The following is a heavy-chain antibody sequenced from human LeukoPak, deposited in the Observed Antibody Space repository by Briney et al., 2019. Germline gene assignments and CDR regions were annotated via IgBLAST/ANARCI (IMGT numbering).Heavy chain of an antibody. CDR2: ISSSSSYI. J-gene: IGHJ4*02. CDR3: ARDADPYYDFWSGYPEDY. V-gene: IGHV3-21*01. Sequence: GGSLRLSCAASGFTFSSYSMNWVRQAPGKGLEWVSSISSSSSYIYYADSVKGRFTISRDNAKNSLYLQVNSLRAEDTAVYYCARDADPYYDFWSGYPEDYWGQGTLVTVSS. CDR1: GFTFSSYS. D-gene: IGHD3-3*01.